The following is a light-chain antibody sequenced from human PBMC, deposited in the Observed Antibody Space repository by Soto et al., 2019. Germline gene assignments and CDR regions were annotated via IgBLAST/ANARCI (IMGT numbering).Light chain of an antibody. CDR3: QQYNKWPRT. J-gene: IGKJ1*01. CDR2: DAS. V-gene: IGKV3-15*01. Sequence: ETVMTQSPATLSVSPGEGAALSCRASQSVSSALAWYQQKPGLPPRLLIYDASTRATGIPARFSGSGSGTDFTLTISSLQSQDFAVYYCQQYNKWPRTFGQGTKVVIK. CDR1: QSVSSA.